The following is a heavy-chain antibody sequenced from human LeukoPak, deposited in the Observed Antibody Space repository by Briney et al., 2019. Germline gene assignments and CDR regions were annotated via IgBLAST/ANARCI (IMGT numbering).Heavy chain of an antibody. CDR3: ASLRGYTYGFDF. D-gene: IGHD5-18*01. J-gene: IGHJ4*02. CDR1: GGSFSAYY. Sequence: SETLSLTCTVSGGSFSAYYWTWIRQPPGKGLEWIGHIYYSGNPTYNPSLKSRMTISVDPTKNQFSLKVNSVTTADTAVYYCASLRGYTYGFDFWGQGTLVTVSS. V-gene: IGHV4-59*01. CDR2: IYYSGNP.